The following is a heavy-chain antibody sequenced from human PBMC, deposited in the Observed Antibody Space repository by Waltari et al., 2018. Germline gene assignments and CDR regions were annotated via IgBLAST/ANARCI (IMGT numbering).Heavy chain of an antibody. V-gene: IGHV4-39*01. CDR3: ATKRESSASGFDY. CDR1: CGSIRSSSYY. CDR2: IYYSGST. Sequence: QLQLQESGPGLVKPSETLSFTCTVSCGSIRSSSYYWGWIRQPPGKGLEWIGGIYYSGSTYYNPSLKSRVTISVDTSKNQFSLKLSSVTAADTAVYYCATKRESSASGFDYWGQGTLVTVSS. J-gene: IGHJ4*02. D-gene: IGHD6-19*01.